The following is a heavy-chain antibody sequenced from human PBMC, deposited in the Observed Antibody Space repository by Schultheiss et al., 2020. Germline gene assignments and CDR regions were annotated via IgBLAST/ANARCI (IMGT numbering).Heavy chain of an antibody. Sequence: SETLSLTCTVSGGSISSYYWSWIRQPPGKGLEWIGYIYYSGSTNYNPSLKSRVTISVDTSKNQFSLKLSSVTAADTAVYYCARHDETVITTFYFDYWGQGTLVTVSS. CDR3: ARHDETVITTFYFDY. CDR2: IYYSGST. J-gene: IGHJ4*02. CDR1: GGSISSYY. D-gene: IGHD3-22*01. V-gene: IGHV4-59*08.